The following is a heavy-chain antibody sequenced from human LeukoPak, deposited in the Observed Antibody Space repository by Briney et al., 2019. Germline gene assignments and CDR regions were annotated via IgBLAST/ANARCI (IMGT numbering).Heavy chain of an antibody. D-gene: IGHD2-2*01. CDR3: ALEIRYAPPA. J-gene: IGHJ4*02. CDR2: IYHSGAT. CDR1: GGSISSGSYY. Sequence: SETLSLTCTVSGGSISSGSYYWGWIRQPPGKGLEWIGNIYHSGATYYNPSLKSRVTIAIDTSKNQFSLKLTSVTAADTAVYYCALEIRYAPPAWGQGTLVTVSS. V-gene: IGHV4-39*01.